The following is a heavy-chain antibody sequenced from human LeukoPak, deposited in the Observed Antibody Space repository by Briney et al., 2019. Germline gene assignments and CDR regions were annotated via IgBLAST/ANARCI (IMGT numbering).Heavy chain of an antibody. J-gene: IGHJ4*02. D-gene: IGHD5-18*01. Sequence: GRSLRLSCAASGFTFSSYGMHWVRQAPGKGLEWVAVIWYDGSNKYYADSVKGRFTISRDNAKTSLYLQMNSLRAEDTAVYYCARSLWPEDYWGQGTLVTVSS. CDR1: GFTFSSYG. V-gene: IGHV3-33*01. CDR2: IWYDGSNK. CDR3: ARSLWPEDY.